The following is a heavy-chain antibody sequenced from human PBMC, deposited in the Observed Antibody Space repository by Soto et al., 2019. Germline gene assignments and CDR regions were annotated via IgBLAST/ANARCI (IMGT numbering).Heavy chain of an antibody. CDR3: AIGNVVATISGLDY. V-gene: IGHV1-69*13. D-gene: IGHD5-12*01. CDR1: GGTFSSYA. CDR2: IIPIFGTA. J-gene: IGHJ4*02. Sequence: SVKVSCKASGGTFSSYAISWVRQAPGQGLEWMGGIIPIFGTANYAQKFQGRVTITADESTSTAYMELSSLRSEDTAVYYCAIGNVVATISGLDYWGQGTLVTVSS.